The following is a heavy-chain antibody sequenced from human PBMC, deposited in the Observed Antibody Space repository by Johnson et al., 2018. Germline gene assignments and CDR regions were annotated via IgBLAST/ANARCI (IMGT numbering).Heavy chain of an antibody. J-gene: IGHJ6*03. CDR1: GFTFDDYA. Sequence: EVQLVESGGGLVQPGRSLRLSCAASGFTFDDYAMHWVRQDPGKGLDGVSGISWNSGSIGYWASVKGRFTISRDNAKNSLYLQMNSRRAEDTALYYCAKGLYNWNYGDNYYMDVWGKGTTVTVSS. V-gene: IGHV3-9*01. CDR2: ISWNSGSI. D-gene: IGHD1-7*01. CDR3: AKGLYNWNYGDNYYMDV.